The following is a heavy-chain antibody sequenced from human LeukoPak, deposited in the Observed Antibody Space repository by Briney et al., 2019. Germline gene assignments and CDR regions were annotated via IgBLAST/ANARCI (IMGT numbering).Heavy chain of an antibody. Sequence: PGGSLRLSCAASGFTFSSYWMHWVRQAPGKGLVWVSRINSDGSTTSYADSVKGRFTISRDNAKNTLYLQMNSLRAEDTAAYYCAKGLKYYYDSSPSPGMYWGQGTLVTVSS. CDR3: AKGLKYYYDSSPSPGMY. D-gene: IGHD3-22*01. CDR2: INSDGSTT. V-gene: IGHV3-74*01. CDR1: GFTFSSYW. J-gene: IGHJ4*02.